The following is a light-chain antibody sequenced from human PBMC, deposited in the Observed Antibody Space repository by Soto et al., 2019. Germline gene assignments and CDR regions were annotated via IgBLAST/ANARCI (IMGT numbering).Light chain of an antibody. CDR3: QQYGYSLFT. V-gene: IGKV3-20*01. Sequence: EIVLTQSPGTLFLSPGERATLSCRASQSVSSSYLTWYQQKPGQAPRLLIYGASGRATGIPDRFSGSGSGTDFTLTISRLEPEDFAVYYCQQYGYSLFTFGPGTKVDIK. CDR1: QSVSSSY. CDR2: GAS. J-gene: IGKJ3*01.